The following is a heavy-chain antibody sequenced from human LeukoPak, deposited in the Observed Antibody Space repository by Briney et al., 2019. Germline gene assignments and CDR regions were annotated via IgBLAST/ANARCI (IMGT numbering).Heavy chain of an antibody. J-gene: IGHJ4*02. CDR1: GFTLSTYS. V-gene: IGHV3-21*01. CDR2: ISSSSTYI. D-gene: IGHD2-15*01. CDR3: ARDLSGPSVY. Sequence: PGGSLRLSCAASGFTLSTYSMSWVRQAPGKGLEWVSSISSSSTYIYYADSVKGRFTISRDNAKNSLYLQMNSLRAEDTAVYYCARDLSGPSVYWGQGTLVTVSS.